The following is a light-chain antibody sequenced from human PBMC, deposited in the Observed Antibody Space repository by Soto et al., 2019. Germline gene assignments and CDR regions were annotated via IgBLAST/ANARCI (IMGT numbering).Light chain of an antibody. J-gene: IGKJ1*01. CDR2: GAS. CDR3: QHHNSYSQT. CDR1: QSIRYD. Sequence: DIQLTQSPPTLSASVGDRVTITCRASQSIRYDLAWYQQMPGKAPKLLIYGASSLQSGVPSRFSGSGSGTEFTLTISILQPDDFATYFCQHHNSYSQTFGQGTKVEIK. V-gene: IGKV1-5*01.